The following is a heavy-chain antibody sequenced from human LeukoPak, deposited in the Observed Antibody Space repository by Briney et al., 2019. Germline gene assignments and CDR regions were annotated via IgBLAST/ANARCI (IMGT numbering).Heavy chain of an antibody. V-gene: IGHV1-2*06. Sequence: SVKVSCKASGYTFTGYYMHWVRQAPGQGLEWMGRINPNSGGTNYAQKFQGRVTITRNTSTSTAYMELSSLRSEDTAVYYCASSSSSIAAQGYYYYYMDVWGKGTTVTVSS. J-gene: IGHJ6*03. CDR3: ASSSSSIAAQGYYYYYMDV. D-gene: IGHD6-6*01. CDR1: GYTFTGYY. CDR2: INPNSGGT.